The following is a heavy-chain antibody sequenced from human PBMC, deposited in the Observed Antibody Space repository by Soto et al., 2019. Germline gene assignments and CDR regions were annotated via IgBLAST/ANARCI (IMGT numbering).Heavy chain of an antibody. CDR3: ARVLIQQLKRQGYYTDV. CDR1: GGSISSYY. Sequence: SETLSLTCTVSGGSISSYYWTWIRQPPGKGLEWIGYFYYSGSTNYNPSLKSRVTISVDTSKNQFSLKLSSVTAADTAVYYCARVLIQQLKRQGYYTDVWGKGTTVTVSS. J-gene: IGHJ6*03. D-gene: IGHD6-13*01. V-gene: IGHV4-59*12. CDR2: FYYSGST.